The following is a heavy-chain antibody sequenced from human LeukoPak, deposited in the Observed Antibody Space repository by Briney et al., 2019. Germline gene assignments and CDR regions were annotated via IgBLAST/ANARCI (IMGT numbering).Heavy chain of an antibody. CDR1: GYTFTSYD. D-gene: IGHD2-15*01. V-gene: IGHV1-8*01. J-gene: IGHJ6*02. Sequence: ASVKVSCKASGYTFTSYDINWERQATGQGREWMGWMNPNSGNTGYAQKFQGRATMTRNTSISTAYMELSSLRSEDTAVYYCARDGGRADIVVVVAATGYYYGMDVWGQGTTVTVSS. CDR2: MNPNSGNT. CDR3: ARDGGRADIVVVVAATGYYYGMDV.